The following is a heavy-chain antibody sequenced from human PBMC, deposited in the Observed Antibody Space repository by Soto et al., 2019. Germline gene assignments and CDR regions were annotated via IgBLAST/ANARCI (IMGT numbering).Heavy chain of an antibody. CDR1: GFTFSRYW. CDR3: ARLGFVGEGDF. Sequence: EVQLAESGGGLIQPGGSLRLSCATSGFTFSRYWIHWVRQAPGEGLVWVSRISGDGVHTDYAESVKGRFTVSRDIAKSTGYLQMNNLRPEDTAIYYCARLGFVGEGDFWGQGILVTVSS. V-gene: IGHV3-74*01. CDR2: ISGDGVHT. J-gene: IGHJ4*02. D-gene: IGHD3-16*01.